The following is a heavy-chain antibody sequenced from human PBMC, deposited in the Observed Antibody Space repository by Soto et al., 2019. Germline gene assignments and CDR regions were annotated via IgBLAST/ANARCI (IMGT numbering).Heavy chain of an antibody. D-gene: IGHD4-17*01. CDR1: GGSFSGYY. CDR3: APLDTVTTSY. J-gene: IGHJ4*02. CDR2: INHSGST. V-gene: IGHV4-34*01. Sequence: PSETLSLTCAVYGGSFSGYYWTWIRQPPGTGLEWIGEINHSGSTNYNPSLKSRVTISVDTSKNQFSLKLTSVTAEDTAVYYCAPLDTVTTSYWGQGTLVTVSS.